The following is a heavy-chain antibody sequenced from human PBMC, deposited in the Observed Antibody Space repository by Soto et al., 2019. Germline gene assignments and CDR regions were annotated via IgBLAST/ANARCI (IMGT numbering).Heavy chain of an antibody. D-gene: IGHD5-12*01. Sequence: QLQLQESGSGLVKPSQTLSLTCAVSGGSISSGGYSWSWIRQPPGKGLEWIGYIYHSGSTYYNPSLKSRVTISVDRSKNQFSLKLSSVTAADTAVYYCASSRDGYNIYFDYWGQGTLVTVSS. CDR2: IYHSGST. CDR1: GGSISSGGYS. J-gene: IGHJ4*02. CDR3: ASSRDGYNIYFDY. V-gene: IGHV4-30-2*01.